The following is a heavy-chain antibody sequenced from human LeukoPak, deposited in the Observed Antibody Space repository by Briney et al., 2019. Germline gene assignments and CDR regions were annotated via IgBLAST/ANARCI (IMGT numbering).Heavy chain of an antibody. D-gene: IGHD6-13*01. CDR2: IDPSDSYA. CDR3: ARHGYSSSWYDY. J-gene: IGHJ4*02. CDR1: GYIFTSSW. V-gene: IGHV5-10-1*01. Sequence: GESLKISSKGSGYIFTSSWISWVRPMPGKGLEWMGMIDPSDSYANYSPSLQGHVTLSADKSTSTAYLQWSSLKASDTGMYYCARHGYSSSWYDYWGQGTLVTVSS.